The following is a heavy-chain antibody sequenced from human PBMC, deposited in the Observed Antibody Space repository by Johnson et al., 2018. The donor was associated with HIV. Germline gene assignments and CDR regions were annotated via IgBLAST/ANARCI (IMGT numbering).Heavy chain of an antibody. D-gene: IGHD3-3*01. CDR1: GFTFDDYG. CDR2: ISSNGGST. Sequence: QVQLVESGGGVVRPGGSLRLSCAASGFTFDDYGMSWVRQAPGKGLEYVSAISSNGGSTYYADSMKGRFTISRDNSKNTLYMQMNSLRAEDTAVYYCAKASGNGYYVDAFDIWGQGTRVTVSS. CDR3: AKASGNGYYVDAFDI. J-gene: IGHJ3*02. V-gene: IGHV3-64*04.